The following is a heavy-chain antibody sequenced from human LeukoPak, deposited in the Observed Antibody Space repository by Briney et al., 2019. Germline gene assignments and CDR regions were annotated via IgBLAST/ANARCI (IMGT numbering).Heavy chain of an antibody. J-gene: IGHJ4*02. CDR1: GYTFTSYN. D-gene: IGHD4-17*01. CDR3: ARGGYGDYVAEGDY. CDR2: INPGGSST. Sequence: ASVKVSCKASGYTFTSYNIHWVRQAPGQGLEWMGMINPGGSSTTYAQKFQDRVTMTRDTSTSTVYMELGSLRSEDTAVYYCARGGYGDYVAEGDYWGQGTLVTVSS. V-gene: IGHV1-46*01.